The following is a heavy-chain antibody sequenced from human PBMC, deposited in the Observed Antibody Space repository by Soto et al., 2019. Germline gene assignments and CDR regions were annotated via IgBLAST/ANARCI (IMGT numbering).Heavy chain of an antibody. Sequence: HPGGSLRLSCAGSGFTFGGPAIHWVRQASGKGLEWVGRIRSKSNDYATSYATSVKGRFTISRDDSKNTAYLQMDRLETEDTAVYYCTVGVVVKAATDYWGQGTLVTVSS. D-gene: IGHD2-2*01. CDR2: IRSKSNDYAT. V-gene: IGHV3-73*01. CDR1: GFTFGGPA. J-gene: IGHJ4*02. CDR3: TVGVVVKAATDY.